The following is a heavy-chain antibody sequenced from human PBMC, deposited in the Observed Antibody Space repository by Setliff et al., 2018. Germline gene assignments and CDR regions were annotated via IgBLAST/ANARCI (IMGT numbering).Heavy chain of an antibody. D-gene: IGHD3-10*01. J-gene: IGHJ1*01. CDR1: GASFSDYY. V-gene: IGHV4-34*01. Sequence: SETLSLTCTVYGASFSDYYWGWICQPPGKGLEWIAEINHSGNINYNPSLVSRVTISIDTSKSQFSLRLSSVTAADTAVYYCARVDFTMIQGVLGLWGQGTLVTVSS. CDR3: ARVDFTMIQGVLGL. CDR2: INHSGNI.